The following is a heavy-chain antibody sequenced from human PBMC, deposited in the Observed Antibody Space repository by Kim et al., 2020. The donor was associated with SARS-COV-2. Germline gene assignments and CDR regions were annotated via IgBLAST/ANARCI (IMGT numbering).Heavy chain of an antibody. CDR2: ISAGGTDT. Sequence: GGSLRLSCAASGFTFSNFALSWVRQTPGKGLEWVAAISAGGTDTYYADSVKGRFTISRDNSKSTLYLQMNSLRAEDTALYYCPKKQGGSNPFDYWGQGTLVTVSS. D-gene: IGHD3-16*01. CDR3: PKKQGGSNPFDY. V-gene: IGHV3-23*01. CDR1: GFTFSNFA. J-gene: IGHJ4*02.